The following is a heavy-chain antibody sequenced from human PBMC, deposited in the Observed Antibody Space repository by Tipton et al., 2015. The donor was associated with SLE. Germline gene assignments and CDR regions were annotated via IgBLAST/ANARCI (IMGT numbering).Heavy chain of an antibody. CDR1: GFTFSDYY. CDR3: ARAKDMLTGYSSMDV. J-gene: IGHJ6*02. CDR2: SSSGGTSL. V-gene: IGHV3-11*01. Sequence: SLRLSCAASGFTFSDYYLFWIRQAPGKGLEWLSYSSSGGTSLYYPASVKGRFTISRDNAKKSLYLQMNSLTVEDTAVYYCARAKDMLTGYSSMDVWGQGTMVTVSS. D-gene: IGHD3-9*01.